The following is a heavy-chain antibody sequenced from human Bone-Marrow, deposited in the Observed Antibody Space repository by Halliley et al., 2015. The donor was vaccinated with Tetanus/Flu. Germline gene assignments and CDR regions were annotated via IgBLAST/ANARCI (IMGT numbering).Heavy chain of an antibody. V-gene: IGHV3-30-3*01. Sequence: LSLTCAASGFIFGTYAIHWVRQAPGKGLEWVAVMSSDGSNKYYADSVKGRFTISRDNSKNTLYLQMNSLRPEDTAVYYCARDTRGYSDGEAFDIGGRGTVVTVSS. J-gene: IGHJ3*02. CDR2: MSSDGSNK. CDR1: GFIFGTYA. CDR3: ARDTRGYSDGEAFDI. D-gene: IGHD5-12*01.